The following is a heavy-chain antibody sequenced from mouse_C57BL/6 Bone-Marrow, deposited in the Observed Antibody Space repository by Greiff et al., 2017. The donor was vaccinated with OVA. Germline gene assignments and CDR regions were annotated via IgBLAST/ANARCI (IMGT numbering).Heavy chain of an antibody. Sequence: QVQLKQPGAELVSPGTSVKLSCKASGYTFTSYWMHWVKQRPGQGLEWIGVIDPSDSYTNYNQKFKGKATLTVDTSSSTAYMQLSSLPSEDSAGYYCARRTGTAMDYWGQGTSVTVSS. CDR2: IDPSDSYT. CDR1: GYTFTSYW. J-gene: IGHJ4*01. CDR3: ARRTGTAMDY. D-gene: IGHD4-1*01. V-gene: IGHV1-59*01.